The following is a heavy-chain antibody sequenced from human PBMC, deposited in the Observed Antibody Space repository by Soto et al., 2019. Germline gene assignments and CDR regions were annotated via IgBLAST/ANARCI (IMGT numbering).Heavy chain of an antibody. CDR1: GGSISSGDYY. D-gene: IGHD2-15*01. J-gene: IGHJ6*02. CDR2: IYYSGST. CDR3: ARVVGGYCSGGSCYTTSYGMDV. Sequence: SETLSLTCTVSGGSISSGDYYWSWIRQPPGKGLEWIGYIYYSGSTYYNPSLKSRVTISVDTSKNQFCLKLSSVTAADTAVYYCARVVGGYCSGGSCYTTSYGMDVWGQGTTVTVSS. V-gene: IGHV4-30-4*01.